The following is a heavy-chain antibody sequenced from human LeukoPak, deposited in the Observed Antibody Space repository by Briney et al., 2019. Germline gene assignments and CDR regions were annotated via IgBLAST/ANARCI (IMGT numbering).Heavy chain of an antibody. CDR2: IRPSVVIT. V-gene: IGHV3-23*01. CDR3: SKEGLRKGWKLLPTGARPYFFDY. CDR1: GVTFTSVG. J-gene: IGHJ4*02. D-gene: IGHD2-15*01. Sequence: PVRSLRLSRAASGVTFTSVGINSVRQAPGTRLGWCSGIRPSVVITYYAASVKARVTISRDNSKTTLYLQMNSLIPEATARYYFSKEGLRKGWKLLPTGARPYFFDYWGQGTLVTVSS.